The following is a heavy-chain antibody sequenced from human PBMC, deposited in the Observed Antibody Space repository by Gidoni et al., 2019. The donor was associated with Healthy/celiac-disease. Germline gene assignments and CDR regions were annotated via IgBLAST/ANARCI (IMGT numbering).Heavy chain of an antibody. J-gene: IGHJ4*02. D-gene: IGHD2-15*01. CDR2: ISHDVSNK. Sequence: QVQLVESGGGVVQPGRSLRLSCAAAGFTFSSGGMHWVRQAPGKGLEWVAVISHDVSNKHYADSVKGRFTISRDNSKNTLYLQMNSLRAEDTAVYYCARDIRGYCSGGSCAPGYWGQGTLVTVSS. CDR3: ARDIRGYCSGGSCAPGY. CDR1: GFTFSSGG. V-gene: IGHV3-30*03.